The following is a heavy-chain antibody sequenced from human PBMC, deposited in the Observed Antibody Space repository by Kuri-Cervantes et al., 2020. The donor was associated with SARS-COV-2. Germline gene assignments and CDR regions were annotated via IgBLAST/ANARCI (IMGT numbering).Heavy chain of an antibody. CDR1: GYTFTSYG. V-gene: IGHV1-18*01. CDR2: ISAYNGNT. D-gene: IGHD1-26*01. J-gene: IGHJ6*02. Sequence: ASVKVSCKASGYTFTSYGISWVRQAPGQGLEWMGWISAYNGNTNYAQKLQGRVTMTTDTSTSTAYMELRSLRSEDTAVYYCARDGTDYYYGMDVWGQGTAVTVSS. CDR3: ARDGTDYYYGMDV.